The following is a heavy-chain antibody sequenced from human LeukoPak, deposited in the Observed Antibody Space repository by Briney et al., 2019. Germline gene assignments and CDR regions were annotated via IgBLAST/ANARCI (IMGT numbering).Heavy chain of an antibody. CDR2: ILYDGSNK. Sequence: GGSLRLSCAASGFTFSSYGMHWVRQAPGKGLEWVAVILYDGSNKYYADSVKGRFTISRDNSKNTLYLQMNSLRAEDTAVYYRARDMVLLWFGELSHYYYGMDVWGQGTTVTVSS. D-gene: IGHD3-10*01. CDR3: ARDMVLLWFGELSHYYYGMDV. J-gene: IGHJ6*02. V-gene: IGHV3-33*01. CDR1: GFTFSSYG.